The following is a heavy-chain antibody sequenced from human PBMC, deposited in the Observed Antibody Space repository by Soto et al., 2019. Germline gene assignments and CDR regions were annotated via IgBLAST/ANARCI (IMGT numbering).Heavy chain of an antibody. Sequence: QVQLVESGGGVVQPGRSLRLSCAASGFTFSSYAMHWVRQAPGKGLEWVAVISYDGSNKYYADSVKGRFTISRDNSKNTLYLQMNSLRAEDTAVYYCVRAGSSGWTWWFDPWGQGTLVTVSS. CDR1: GFTFSSYA. D-gene: IGHD6-19*01. J-gene: IGHJ5*02. CDR2: ISYDGSNK. V-gene: IGHV3-30-3*01. CDR3: VRAGSSGWTWWFDP.